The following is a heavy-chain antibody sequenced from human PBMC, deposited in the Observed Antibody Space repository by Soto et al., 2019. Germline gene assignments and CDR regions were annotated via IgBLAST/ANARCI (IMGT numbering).Heavy chain of an antibody. J-gene: IGHJ4*02. CDR1: GFTFSTYW. V-gene: IGHV3-74*03. D-gene: IGHD3-10*01. CDR2: IKPDGSLT. CDR3: AGDEGVTMVRGYDK. Sequence: EAQLVQSGGGLIQPGGSMRLSCAASGFTFSTYWMHWVRQAPGKGLVWVSSIKPDGSLTPYADSVRGRFTISRDNSKNTVYLEMNSLRAEDTAVYYCAGDEGVTMVRGYDKWGQGTLVAVSS.